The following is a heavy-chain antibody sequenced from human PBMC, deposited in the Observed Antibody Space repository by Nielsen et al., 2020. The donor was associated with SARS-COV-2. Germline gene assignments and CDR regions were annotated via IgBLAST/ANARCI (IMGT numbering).Heavy chain of an antibody. J-gene: IGHJ4*02. Sequence: VRQMPGKGLEWIGSIYYSGSTNYNPSLKSRVTISVDTSKNQFSLKLSSVTAADTAVYYCARGRPIMITFGGVIVPTLDYWGQGTLVTVSS. D-gene: IGHD3-16*02. CDR3: ARGRPIMITFGGVIVPTLDY. CDR2: IYYSGST. V-gene: IGHV4-39*07.